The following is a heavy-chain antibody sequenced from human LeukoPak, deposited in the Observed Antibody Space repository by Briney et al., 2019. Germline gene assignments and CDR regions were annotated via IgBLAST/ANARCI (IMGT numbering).Heavy chain of an antibody. Sequence: GGSLRLSCAASGFTVSSNYMSWVRQAPGQGPEWVGRIKSKGGGGTIDYASPVKGRFTISRDDSENTLYLQMNSLRTDDTGVYYCSKDLPHTRAWALNYWGQGALVTVSS. D-gene: IGHD2-2*01. CDR1: GFTVSSNY. V-gene: IGHV3-15*01. CDR2: IKSKGGGGTI. CDR3: SKDLPHTRAWALNY. J-gene: IGHJ4*02.